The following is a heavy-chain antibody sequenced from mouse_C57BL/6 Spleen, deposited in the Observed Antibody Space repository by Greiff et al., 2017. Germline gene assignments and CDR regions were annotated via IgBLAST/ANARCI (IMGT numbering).Heavy chain of an antibody. D-gene: IGHD2-3*01. CDR1: GFTFTDYY. J-gene: IGHJ4*01. V-gene: IGHV7-3*01. Sequence: EVKLMESGGGLVQPGGSLSLSCAASGFTFTDYYMSWVRQPPGKALEWLGFIRNKANGYTTEYSASVKGRFTISRDNSQSILYLQMNALRAEDSATYYCASFYCSYAMDDWGQGASVTFAS. CDR2: IRNKANGYTT. CDR3: ASFYCSYAMDD.